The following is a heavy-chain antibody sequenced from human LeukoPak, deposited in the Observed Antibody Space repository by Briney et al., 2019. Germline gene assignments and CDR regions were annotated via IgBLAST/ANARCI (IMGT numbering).Heavy chain of an antibody. CDR2: ISYSGTT. Sequence: SETLSLTCTVSGGAVSSYYWSWVRQPPGKGLEWIGHISYSGTTNYNSSLKSRVTISVDTSRNQVSLKVRSVTAADTAVYYCARDPNYDILTGYYGAFDIWGQGTMVTVSS. CDR3: ARDPNYDILTGYYGAFDI. CDR1: GGAVSSYY. J-gene: IGHJ3*02. V-gene: IGHV4-59*02. D-gene: IGHD3-9*01.